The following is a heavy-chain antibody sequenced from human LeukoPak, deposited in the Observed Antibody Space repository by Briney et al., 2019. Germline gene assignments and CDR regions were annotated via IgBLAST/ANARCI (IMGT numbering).Heavy chain of an antibody. V-gene: IGHV5-51*01. J-gene: IGHJ4*02. CDR2: IYPGDSDT. CDR1: GYSFTSYW. D-gene: IGHD3-22*01. Sequence: GESLKISCKGSGYSFTSYWIGWVRQMPGKGLEWMGIIYPGDSDTRNSPSFQGQVTISADNSISTAYLQWSSLKASDTAMYYCARSTDSSGYYDLWDYWGQGTLVTVSS. CDR3: ARSTDSSGYYDLWDY.